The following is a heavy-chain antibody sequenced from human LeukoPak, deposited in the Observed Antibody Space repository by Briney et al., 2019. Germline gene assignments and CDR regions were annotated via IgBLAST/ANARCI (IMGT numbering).Heavy chain of an antibody. CDR2: IRYDGSNK. CDR3: AKDNQYSSGWYGPNGFDP. CDR1: GFTFSSYG. J-gene: IGHJ5*02. D-gene: IGHD6-19*01. V-gene: IGHV3-30*02. Sequence: SGGSLRLSCAASGFTFSSYGMHWVRQAPGKGLEWVTFIRYDGSNKYYTDSVKGRFTISRDNAKNSLYLQMNSLRAEDTALYYCAKDNQYSSGWYGPNGFDPWGQGTLVTVSS.